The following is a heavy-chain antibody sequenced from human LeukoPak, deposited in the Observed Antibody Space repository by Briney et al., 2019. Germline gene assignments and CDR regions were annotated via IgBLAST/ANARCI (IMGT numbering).Heavy chain of an antibody. D-gene: IGHD3-10*01. V-gene: IGHV3-23*01. Sequence: GGSLRLSCAASGVTFSSDARSWVCPAPGKGLEWVSAISGSGGSTYYADSVKGRFTVSRDNSKNTLYLQMNSLRAEDTAVYYCAKDPMVRGVFEYFDYWGQGTLVTVSS. CDR1: GVTFSSDA. CDR2: ISGSGGST. CDR3: AKDPMVRGVFEYFDY. J-gene: IGHJ4*02.